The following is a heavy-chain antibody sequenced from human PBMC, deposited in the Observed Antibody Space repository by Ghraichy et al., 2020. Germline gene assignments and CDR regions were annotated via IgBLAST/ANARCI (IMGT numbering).Heavy chain of an antibody. V-gene: IGHV3-30*02. CDR3: ANAPPGKGITMMIP. CDR2: IRYDGSNK. J-gene: IGHJ4*02. CDR1: GFTFSSYG. Sequence: GSLNISCAASGFTFSSYGMHWVRQAPGKGLEWVAFIRYDGSNKYYADSVKGRFTISRDNSKNTLYLQMNSLRAEDTAVYYCANAPPGKGITMMIPWGQGTLVTVSS. D-gene: IGHD3-22*01.